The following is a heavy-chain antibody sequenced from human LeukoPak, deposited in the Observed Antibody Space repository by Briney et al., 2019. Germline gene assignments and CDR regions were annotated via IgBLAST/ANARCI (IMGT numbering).Heavy chain of an antibody. CDR1: GGTFSSYA. CDR2: IIPISGTA. D-gene: IGHD3-22*01. CDR3: ARGARRGYDSSGYPKYYFDY. Sequence: ASVKVSCKASGGTFSSYAISWVRQAPGQGLEWMGGIIPISGTANYAQKFQGRVTITADESTSTAYMELSSLRSEDTAVYYCARGARRGYDSSGYPKYYFDYWGQGTLVTVSS. J-gene: IGHJ4*02. V-gene: IGHV1-69*13.